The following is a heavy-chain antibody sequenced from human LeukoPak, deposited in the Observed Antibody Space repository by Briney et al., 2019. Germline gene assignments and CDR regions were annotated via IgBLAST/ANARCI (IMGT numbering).Heavy chain of an antibody. CDR1: GYTFNSHG. CDR2: ISTYIGNT. V-gene: IGHV1-18*01. D-gene: IGHD1-26*01. Sequence: GASVKVSCKASGYTFNSHGISWVRQAPGQGLEWMGWISTYIGNTNYAQNLQGRVTMTTDTSTSTAYMELRSLRSDDTAVYYCARDGWELLWAHAFDIWGQGTMVTVSS. J-gene: IGHJ3*02. CDR3: ARDGWELLWAHAFDI.